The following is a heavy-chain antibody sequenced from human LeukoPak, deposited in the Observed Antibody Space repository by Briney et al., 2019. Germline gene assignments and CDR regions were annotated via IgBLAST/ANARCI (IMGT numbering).Heavy chain of an antibody. D-gene: IGHD3-22*01. Sequence: GGSLRLSCAASGFTFSSFEMNWVRQAPGKGLEWVSYISLSGSNINYADSVKGRFTISRDDAKNSLYLQMNSLRAEDTAVYYCARDKSAAPDTSGYYGSFDKWGQGTLVTVSP. CDR2: ISLSGSNI. CDR3: ARDKSAAPDTSGYYGSFDK. V-gene: IGHV3-48*03. J-gene: IGHJ4*02. CDR1: GFTFSSFE.